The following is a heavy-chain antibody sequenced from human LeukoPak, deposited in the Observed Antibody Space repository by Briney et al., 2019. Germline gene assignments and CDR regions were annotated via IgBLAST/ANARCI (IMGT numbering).Heavy chain of an antibody. J-gene: IGHJ3*02. CDR1: GFTFSNYA. CDR3: AKSVKGDDAFDI. CDR2: TTGSGAGT. Sequence: GGSLRLSCAASGFTFSNYAMSWVRQAPGKGLEWVSATTGSGAGTYYADSVKGRFTISRDNSKNTLYLQMTSLRAEDTAIYYCAKSVKGDDAFDIWGQGTMVTVSS. V-gene: IGHV3-23*01. D-gene: IGHD3-16*01.